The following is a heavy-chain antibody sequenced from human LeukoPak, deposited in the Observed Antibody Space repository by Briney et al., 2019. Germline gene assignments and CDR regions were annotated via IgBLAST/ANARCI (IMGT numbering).Heavy chain of an antibody. CDR3: ARYRANPQL. CDR1: GFTFSSNW. J-gene: IGHJ4*02. V-gene: IGHV3-7*02. Sequence: PGRSLRLSCAASGFTFSSNWMSWVRQAPGKGLEWVASIKQDGSEENYVDSVKGRFTIFRDNAKNSLYLQLNSLRADDSAVYYCARYRANPQLWGQGTLVTVSS. CDR2: IKQDGSEE. D-gene: IGHD6-13*01.